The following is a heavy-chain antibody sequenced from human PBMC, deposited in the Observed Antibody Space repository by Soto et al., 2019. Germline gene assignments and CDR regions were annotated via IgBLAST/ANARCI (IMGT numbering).Heavy chain of an antibody. V-gene: IGHV1-2*02. J-gene: IGHJ3*02. D-gene: IGHD3-22*01. Sequence: GASVKVSCKASGYFFTDSRIHWVRRAPGQGPEWLGWIDPNSRGTNFARKFQGRVTMTSDTSITTVYMELSSLRSDDTATYYCARMTYYYDSSGYSHDAFDIWGQGTMVTVSS. CDR2: IDPNSRGT. CDR1: GYFFTDSR. CDR3: ARMTYYYDSSGYSHDAFDI.